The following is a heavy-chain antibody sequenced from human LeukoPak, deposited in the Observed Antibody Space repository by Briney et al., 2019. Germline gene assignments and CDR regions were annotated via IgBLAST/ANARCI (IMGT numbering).Heavy chain of an antibody. V-gene: IGHV4-39*01. J-gene: IGHJ4*02. CDR2: IYYSGST. CDR1: GGPISSSSYY. D-gene: IGHD3-22*01. Sequence: SETLSLACTVSGGPISSSSYYWGWIRQPPGKGLEWIGSIYYSGSTFYNPSLKSRVTISVDTSKNQFSLKLSSVTAADTAVYYCARLMFYYDSSGYYYVDYFDYWGQGTLVTVSS. CDR3: ARLMFYYDSSGYYYVDYFDY.